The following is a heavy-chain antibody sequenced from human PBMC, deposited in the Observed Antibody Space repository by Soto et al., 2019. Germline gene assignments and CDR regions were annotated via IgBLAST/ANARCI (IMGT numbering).Heavy chain of an antibody. CDR3: ARGHLGITTTGTWYDFDY. CDR2: IYYSGRT. CDR1: GDSISSYY. Sequence: KSSETLSLTCTVSGDSISSYYWTWIRQPPGKGLGYIGYIYYSGRTYYNPSLKSRVTISVDTSKNQFSLKLSSVTAADTAVYYCARGHLGITTTGTWYDFDYWGQGTLVTVSS. J-gene: IGHJ4*02. V-gene: IGHV4-59*01. D-gene: IGHD2-15*01.